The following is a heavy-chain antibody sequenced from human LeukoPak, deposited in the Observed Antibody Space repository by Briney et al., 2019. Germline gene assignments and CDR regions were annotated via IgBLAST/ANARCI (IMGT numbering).Heavy chain of an antibody. CDR3: ASGYCSSTSCHEDYYYGMDV. CDR1: GGSISSGDYY. Sequence: SETLSLTCTVSGGSISSGDYYWSWIRQPPGKGLEWIGYIYYSGSTYYNPSLKSRVTISVDTSKNQFSLKLSSVTAADTAVYYRASGYCSSTSCHEDYYYGMDVWGQGTTVTVSS. J-gene: IGHJ6*02. CDR2: IYYSGST. D-gene: IGHD2-2*03. V-gene: IGHV4-30-4*01.